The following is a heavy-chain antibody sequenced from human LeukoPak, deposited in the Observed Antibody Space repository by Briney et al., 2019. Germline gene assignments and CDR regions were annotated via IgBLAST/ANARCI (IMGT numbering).Heavy chain of an antibody. CDR1: GFTFDDYA. CDR2: ISWNSGSI. V-gene: IGHV3-9*01. J-gene: IGHJ4*02. CDR3: AKNGGSSWPAYYFDY. D-gene: IGHD6-13*01. Sequence: QPGRSLRLSCAASGFTFDDYAMHWVRQAPGKGLEWVSGISWNSGSIGYADSVKGRFTISRDNSKNTLYLQMNSLRAEDTAVYYCAKNGGSSWPAYYFDYWGQGTLVTVSS.